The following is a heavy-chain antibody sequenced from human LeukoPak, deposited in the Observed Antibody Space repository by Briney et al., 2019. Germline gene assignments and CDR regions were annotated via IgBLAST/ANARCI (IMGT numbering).Heavy chain of an antibody. J-gene: IGHJ4*02. CDR1: GFTFSRYD. Sequence: QTWGALRPSCAAPGFTFSRYDIQWVRPATGKGLEWVSAIGTAGDTYYPGSVKGRFTISRENAKNSLYLQMNSLRAGDTAVYYCARGGRDSVDFDYWGQGTLVTVSS. V-gene: IGHV3-13*01. CDR2: IGTAGDT. D-gene: IGHD5/OR15-5a*01. CDR3: ARGGRDSVDFDY.